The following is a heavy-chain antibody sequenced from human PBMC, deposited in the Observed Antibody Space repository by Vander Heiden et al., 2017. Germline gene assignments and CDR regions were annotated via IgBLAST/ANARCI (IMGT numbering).Heavy chain of an antibody. CDR3: AKGSYDSSGYYLEEDY. J-gene: IGHJ4*01. CDR2: ISYDGSNK. CDR1: GFTFSSYG. Sequence: QVQLVESGGGVVPPGRSLRPSWSAPGFTFSSYGMHWVRQAPGKGLEWVAVISYDGSNKYYADSVKGRFTISRDNSKNTRYLQMNSLRAEETAVYYCAKGSYDSSGYYLEEDYWGHGTLVTVSS. D-gene: IGHD3-22*01. V-gene: IGHV3-30*18.